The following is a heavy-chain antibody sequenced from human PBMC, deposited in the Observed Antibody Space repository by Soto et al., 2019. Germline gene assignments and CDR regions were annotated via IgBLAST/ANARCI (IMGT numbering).Heavy chain of an antibody. D-gene: IGHD2-21*01. Sequence: QVQLVQSGAEVKKPGSSVKVSCKASGGTFSSYAISWGRQAPGQGLEWMGGIIPIFGTANYAQKFQGRVTITADESTSTAYMELSSLRSEDTAVYYCARAQELWGGYYYYYGMDVWGQGTTVTVSS. V-gene: IGHV1-69*01. CDR1: GGTFSSYA. CDR2: IIPIFGTA. CDR3: ARAQELWGGYYYYYGMDV. J-gene: IGHJ6*02.